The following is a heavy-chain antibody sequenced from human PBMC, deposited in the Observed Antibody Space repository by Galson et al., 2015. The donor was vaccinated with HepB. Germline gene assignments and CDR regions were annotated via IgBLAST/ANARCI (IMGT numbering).Heavy chain of an antibody. D-gene: IGHD6-19*01. CDR3: ARDFPGSGGHQPYFDY. J-gene: IGHJ4*02. CDR1: GFTFSSHS. Sequence: SLRLSCAASGFTFSSHSMSWVRQAPGKGLEWVANIKQDGSEKYYVDSVKGRFTISRDNAKKSLYLQMTSLRAGDRAVYYCARDFPGSGGHQPYFDYWGQGTPVGVSS. V-gene: IGHV3-7*03. CDR2: IKQDGSEK.